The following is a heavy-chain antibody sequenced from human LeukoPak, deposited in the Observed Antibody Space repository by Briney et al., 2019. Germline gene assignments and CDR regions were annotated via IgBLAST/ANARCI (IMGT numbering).Heavy chain of an antibody. CDR3: ARVTGYMIEDYFDY. Sequence: ASVKVSCKASGYTFTSYYMHWVRQAPGQGLEWMGLINPTGDSTGYAQKFQGRVTMTRDMSTSTDFMELSSLRSEDTAVYYCARVTGYMIEDYFDYWGQGILVTVSS. CDR2: INPTGDST. J-gene: IGHJ4*02. V-gene: IGHV1-46*01. D-gene: IGHD3-9*01. CDR1: GYTFTSYY.